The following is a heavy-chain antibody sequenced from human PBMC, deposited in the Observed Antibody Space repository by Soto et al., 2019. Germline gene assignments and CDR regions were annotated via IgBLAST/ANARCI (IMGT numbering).Heavy chain of an antibody. D-gene: IGHD3-16*01. J-gene: IGHJ6*02. V-gene: IGHV1-2*04. Sequence: SVKGSFKDSCYTFTGYYMHWGRQAPVQGLEWMGWINPNSGGTNYAQKFQGWVTMTRDTSISTAYMELSRLRSDDTAVYYCERENMITFGGVNHVYGMDVWGQGTKVTVYS. CDR1: CYTFTGYY. CDR2: INPNSGGT. CDR3: ERENMITFGGVNHVYGMDV.